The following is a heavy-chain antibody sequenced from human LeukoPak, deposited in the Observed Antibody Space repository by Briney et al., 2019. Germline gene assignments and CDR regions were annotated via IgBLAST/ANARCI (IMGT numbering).Heavy chain of an antibody. Sequence: GGSLRLSCAASGFILSYYAMHWVRQAPGKGLEWVAVISNNGTNKYYADSVKGRFTISRDNSKNTLYLQMNSLSAEDTAVYYCARSTGDCSGGTCYSDFDCWGQGTLVTVSS. J-gene: IGHJ4*02. CDR3: ARSTGDCSGGTCYSDFDC. V-gene: IGHV3-30*01. CDR1: GFILSYYA. CDR2: ISNNGTNK. D-gene: IGHD2-15*01.